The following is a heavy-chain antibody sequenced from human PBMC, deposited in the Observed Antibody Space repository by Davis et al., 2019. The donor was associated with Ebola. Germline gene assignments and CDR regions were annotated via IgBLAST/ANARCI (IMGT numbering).Heavy chain of an antibody. CDR2: IRSKAYGGTT. Sequence: PGGSLRLSCTASGITSGDYAMSWVRQAPGKGLEWVGFIRSKAYGGTTEYAASVKGRFTISRDESKSIAYLQMNSLKTEDTAVYYCTRDPSSRRIFDYWGRGTLVTVSS. CDR3: TRDPSSRRIFDY. V-gene: IGHV3-49*04. J-gene: IGHJ4*02. CDR1: GITSGDYA.